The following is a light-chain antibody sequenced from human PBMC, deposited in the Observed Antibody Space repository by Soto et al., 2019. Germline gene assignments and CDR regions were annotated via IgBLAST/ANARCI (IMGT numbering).Light chain of an antibody. Sequence: DIPLSASPSSMSASAGDAITITSRASQSITNYLNWYQQQPGKAPKLLIYAASSLQSGVPSRFSGSGSGTDFTLTISSLQPEDFATYYCQQCYSTPRTFGQGTKVDIK. CDR1: QSITNY. CDR3: QQCYSTPRT. J-gene: IGKJ1*01. V-gene: IGKV1-39*01. CDR2: AAS.